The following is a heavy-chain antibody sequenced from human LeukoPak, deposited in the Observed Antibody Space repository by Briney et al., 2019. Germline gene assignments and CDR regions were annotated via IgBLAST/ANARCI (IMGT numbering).Heavy chain of an antibody. CDR3: AKDIGGGTFLGYYYMDV. Sequence: GGSLRLSCAASGFIFDDFAMHWVRQAPGKGLEWVSSISWNSVSTGYADSVKGRFTISRDSAKNSLYLQLNSLRAEDTALYYCAKDIGGGTFLGYYYMDVWGKGTTVTVSS. J-gene: IGHJ6*03. CDR1: GFIFDDFA. CDR2: ISWNSVST. D-gene: IGHD2/OR15-2a*01. V-gene: IGHV3-9*01.